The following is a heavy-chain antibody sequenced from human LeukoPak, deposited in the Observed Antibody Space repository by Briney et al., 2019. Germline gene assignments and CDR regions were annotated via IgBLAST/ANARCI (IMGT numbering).Heavy chain of an antibody. CDR1: AYTVTDYY. CDR2: IDPNNSDT. CDR3: ARARTGEYWYFDL. D-gene: IGHD2/OR15-2a*01. Sequence: ASVKVSCKASAYTVTDYYLHWVRPAPGQRLEWMGGIDPNNSDTDFAQKFQGRVTMPRDTPISTIYMALKWLRSDDTAVYYCARARTGEYWYFDLWGRGTLVAVSS. J-gene: IGHJ2*01. V-gene: IGHV1-2*02.